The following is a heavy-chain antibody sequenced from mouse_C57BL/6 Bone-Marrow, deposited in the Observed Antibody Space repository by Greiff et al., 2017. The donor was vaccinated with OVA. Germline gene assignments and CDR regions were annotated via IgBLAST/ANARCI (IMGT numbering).Heavy chain of an antibody. Sequence: VQLQQPGAELVRPGSSVKLSCKASGYTFTSYWMHWVKQRPIQGLEWIGNIDPSDSETHYNQKFKDKATLTVDKSSSTAYMQLSRLTSEDSAVYYCARDYGSSPYFDDWGQGTTLTVSS. CDR3: ARDYGSSPYFDD. D-gene: IGHD1-1*01. CDR1: GYTFTSYW. J-gene: IGHJ2*01. V-gene: IGHV1-52*01. CDR2: IDPSDSET.